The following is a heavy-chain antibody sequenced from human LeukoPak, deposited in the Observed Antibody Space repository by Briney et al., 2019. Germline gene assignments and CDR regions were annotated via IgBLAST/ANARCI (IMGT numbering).Heavy chain of an antibody. CDR1: GYSFTSYW. J-gene: IGHJ5*02. V-gene: IGHV5-51*01. Sequence: GESLKISCKGSGYSFTSYWIGWVRQMPGKGLEWMGIIYPGDSDTRYSPSFQGQVTISADKSISTAYLQWSSLKASDTAMYYCARQLRYFDWRTGFDPWGQGTLVTVSS. CDR3: ARQLRYFDWRTGFDP. CDR2: IYPGDSDT. D-gene: IGHD3-9*01.